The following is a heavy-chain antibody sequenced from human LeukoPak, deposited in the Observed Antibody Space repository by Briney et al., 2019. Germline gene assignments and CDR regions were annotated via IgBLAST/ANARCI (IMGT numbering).Heavy chain of an antibody. CDR2: ISDSGDGT. CDR1: GFTFRTYA. Sequence: PGGSLRLSCAASGFTFRTYAMSWVRQAPGKGLEWVSGISDSGDGTYYAESVKGRFTISRDNSKNTLYLQMNSLRAEDTAVYYCTRWDYDYVWGSYREGAFDIWGQGTMVTVSS. J-gene: IGHJ3*02. D-gene: IGHD3-16*02. V-gene: IGHV3-23*01. CDR3: TRWDYDYVWGSYREGAFDI.